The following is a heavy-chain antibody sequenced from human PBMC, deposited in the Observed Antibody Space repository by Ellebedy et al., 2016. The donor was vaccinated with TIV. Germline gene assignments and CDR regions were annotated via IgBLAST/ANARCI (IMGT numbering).Heavy chain of an antibody. CDR1: GGSISSGDYY. Sequence: SETLSLXXTVSGGSISSGDYYWSWIRQPPGKGLEWIGYIYYSGSTYYNPSLKSRVTISVDTSKNQFSLKLSSVTAADTAVYYCARFYGSGSYYRVDYWGQGTLVTVSS. J-gene: IGHJ4*02. V-gene: IGHV4-30-4*01. CDR2: IYYSGST. D-gene: IGHD3-10*01. CDR3: ARFYGSGSYYRVDY.